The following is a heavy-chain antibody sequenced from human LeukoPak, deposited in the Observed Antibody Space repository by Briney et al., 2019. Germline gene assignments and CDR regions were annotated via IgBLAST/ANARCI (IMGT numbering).Heavy chain of an antibody. CDR3: AGAVGSGSFQTYYYYMDV. V-gene: IGHV4-39*07. D-gene: IGHD3-10*01. Sequence: SETLSLTCSVSGGSISGSSSYWGWIRQPPGKGLEWIGSIYYSGSTYDNPALKSRVTISVDTSKNQFSLKLSSVTAADTAVYYCAGAVGSGSFQTYYYYMDVWGKGTTVTISS. CDR1: GGSISGSSSY. CDR2: IYYSGST. J-gene: IGHJ6*03.